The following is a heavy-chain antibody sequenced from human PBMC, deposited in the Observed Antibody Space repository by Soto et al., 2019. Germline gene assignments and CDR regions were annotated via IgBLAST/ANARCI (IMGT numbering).Heavy chain of an antibody. J-gene: IGHJ4*02. V-gene: IGHV5-51*01. CDR3: VKHCGKIESSVGPSSFDY. CDR1: GYTFTNYW. CDR2: IYPRDSDT. D-gene: IGHD2-15*01. Sequence: PGESLKISCEASGYTFTNYWIGWVRQMPGTGLEWMGIIYPRDSDTRYSPSFQDQVTMSVDKSIGTAYLQWSSLKASDTAMYYCVKHCGKIESSVGPSSFDYWGQGTLVTVSS.